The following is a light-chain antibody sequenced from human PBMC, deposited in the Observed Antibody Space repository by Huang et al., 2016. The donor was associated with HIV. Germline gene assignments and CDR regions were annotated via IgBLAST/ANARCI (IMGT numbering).Light chain of an antibody. V-gene: IGKV3D-15*01. J-gene: IGKJ4*01. CDR1: QNVRNN. Sequence: EIKMTQSPATLSVSPGGRVTLSCRASQNVRNNLAWYQQKTGQAPRLLIYDTSTRASGIPARCSGRGSGTEFTLTISGLQSEDFAIYYCQQYDKWPPGLTFGGGTKVEI. CDR3: QQYDKWPPGLT. CDR2: DTS.